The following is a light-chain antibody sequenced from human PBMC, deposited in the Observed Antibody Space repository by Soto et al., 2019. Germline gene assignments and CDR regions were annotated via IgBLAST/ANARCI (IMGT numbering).Light chain of an antibody. Sequence: QSVLTQPPSVSGAPGQRVTISCTGSGSNIGAGYNVHWYQQLPGTAPELLIFENNIRPSGVPDRFSGSKSGTSASLAISGLQAEDEADYYCQSYDSDLSGWVFGGGTQLTVL. CDR1: GSNIGAGYN. V-gene: IGLV1-40*01. CDR2: ENN. CDR3: QSYDSDLSGWV. J-gene: IGLJ3*02.